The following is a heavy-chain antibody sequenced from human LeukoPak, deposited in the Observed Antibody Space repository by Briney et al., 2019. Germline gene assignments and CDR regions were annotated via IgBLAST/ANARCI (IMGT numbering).Heavy chain of an antibody. CDR2: ISYDGSNK. J-gene: IGHJ3*02. D-gene: IGHD2-2*01. CDR1: GFTFSSYA. Sequence: GGSLRLSCAASGFTFSSYAMHWVRQAPGKGLEWVAVISYDGSNKYYADSVKGRFTISRDNSKNTLYLQMNSLRAEDTAVYYCARDSRFRRAFDIWGQGTMVTVSS. V-gene: IGHV3-30*04. CDR3: ARDSRFRRAFDI.